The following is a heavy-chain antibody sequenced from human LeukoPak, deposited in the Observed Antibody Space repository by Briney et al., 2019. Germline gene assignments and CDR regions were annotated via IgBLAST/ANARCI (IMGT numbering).Heavy chain of an antibody. CDR1: GGSFSGYY. V-gene: IGHV4-34*01. D-gene: IGHD3-16*02. J-gene: IGHJ4*02. CDR2: INHSGST. CDR3: ARATTYYDYVWGSYRSIFDY. Sequence: SETLSLTCAVYGGSFSGYYWSWIRQLPGKGLEWIGEINHSGSTNYNPSLKSRVTISVDTSKNQFSLKLSSVTAADTAVYYCARATTYYDYVWGSYRSIFDYWGQGTLVTVSS.